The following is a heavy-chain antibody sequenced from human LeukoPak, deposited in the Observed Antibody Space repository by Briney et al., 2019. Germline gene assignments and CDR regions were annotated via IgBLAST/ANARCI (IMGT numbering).Heavy chain of an antibody. CDR2: IYTSGST. D-gene: IGHD1-26*01. CDR1: GGSISSYS. Sequence: KPSETLSLTCTVSGGSISSYSWSWIRQPAGKGLEWIGRIYTSGSTNYNPSLKGRVTMSVDTSKNQFSLKLSSVTAADTAVYYCASSYSGSHPIFDYWGQGTPVTVSS. J-gene: IGHJ4*02. V-gene: IGHV4-4*07. CDR3: ASSYSGSHPIFDY.